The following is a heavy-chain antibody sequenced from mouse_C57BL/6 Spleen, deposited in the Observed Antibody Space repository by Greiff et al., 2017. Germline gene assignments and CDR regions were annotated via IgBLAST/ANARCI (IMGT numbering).Heavy chain of an antibody. J-gene: IGHJ4*01. CDR1: GYTFTSYW. V-gene: IGHV1-52*01. CDR2: IDPSDSGT. D-gene: IGHD6-1*01. Sequence: QVQLQQPGAELVRPGSSVKLSCKASGYTFTSYWMHWVKQRPIQGLEWIGNIDPSDSGTHSNQKFKDKATLTVDKSSSTAYMQLSSRSSEDAAVYYFAGWEPLGAMDYWGQGTSVTVSS. CDR3: AGWEPLGAMDY.